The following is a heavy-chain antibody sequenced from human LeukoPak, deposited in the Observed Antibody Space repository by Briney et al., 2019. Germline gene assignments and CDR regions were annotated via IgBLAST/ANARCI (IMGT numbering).Heavy chain of an antibody. CDR2: INHSGST. J-gene: IGHJ4*02. Sequence: SETLSLTRAVYGGSFSGYYWSWIRQPPGKGLEWIGEINHSGSTNYDPSLKSRVTISVDTSKNQFSLKLSSVTAADTAVYYCARAFWSGYYPDYWGQGTLVTVSS. CDR3: ARAFWSGYYPDY. V-gene: IGHV4-34*01. CDR1: GGSFSGYY. D-gene: IGHD3-3*01.